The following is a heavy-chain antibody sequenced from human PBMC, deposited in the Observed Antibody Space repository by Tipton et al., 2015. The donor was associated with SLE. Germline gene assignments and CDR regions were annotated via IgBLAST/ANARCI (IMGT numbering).Heavy chain of an antibody. CDR2: IHHSGAT. CDR3: ARAPTSSGWFDP. D-gene: IGHD3-10*01. Sequence: LRLSCTVSGGSISSGYYFWSWVRQVPGKGLEWIGEIHHSGATYYNPSLESRVTISVDKSNNHFSLRLNSVTAADTAVYYCARAPTSSGWFDPWGQGILVTVSS. J-gene: IGHJ5*02. V-gene: IGHV4-61*03. CDR1: GGSISSGYYF.